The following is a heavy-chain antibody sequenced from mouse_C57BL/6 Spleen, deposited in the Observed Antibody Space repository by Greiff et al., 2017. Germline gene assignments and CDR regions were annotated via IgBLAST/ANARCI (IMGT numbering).Heavy chain of an antibody. Sequence: VQLVESGAELVRPGASVTLSCKASGYTFTDYEMHWVKQTPVHGLEWIGAIDPETGGTAYNQKFKGKAILTADKSSSTAYMELRSLTSEDSAVYYCTSDYGSTSAWFAYWGQGTLVTVSA. J-gene: IGHJ3*01. CDR2: IDPETGGT. V-gene: IGHV1-15*01. CDR3: TSDYGSTSAWFAY. D-gene: IGHD1-1*01. CDR1: GYTFTDYE.